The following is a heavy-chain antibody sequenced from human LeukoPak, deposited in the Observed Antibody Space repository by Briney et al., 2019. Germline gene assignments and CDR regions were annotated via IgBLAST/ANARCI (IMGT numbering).Heavy chain of an antibody. J-gene: IGHJ4*02. CDR3: ARIRSSSESLDY. D-gene: IGHD3-10*01. CDR1: GGSISSGDYY. CDR2: IYCSGSA. V-gene: IGHV4-30-4*01. Sequence: PSETLSLTCTVSGGSISSGDYYWSWIRQPPGKGLEWIGYIYCSGSAYYNPSLKSRVTISVDTSKNQFSLKLSSVTAADTAVYYCARIRSSSESLDYWGQGTLVTVSS.